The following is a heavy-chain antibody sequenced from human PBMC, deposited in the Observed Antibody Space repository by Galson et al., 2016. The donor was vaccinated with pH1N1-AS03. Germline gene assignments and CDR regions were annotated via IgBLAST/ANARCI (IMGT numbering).Heavy chain of an antibody. J-gene: IGHJ5*02. D-gene: IGHD6-13*01. CDR1: GFTFNTYW. CDR3: ASDIAAAGSS. V-gene: IGHV3-7*01. CDR2: IKQAGSEK. Sequence: SLRLSCAASGFTFNTYWMHWVRQAPGKGLEWVANIKQAGSEKYYVDSVKGRFTNSRDNAKNSLYLQMNSLRAEDTAVYYCASDIAAAGSSWGQGTLVTVSS.